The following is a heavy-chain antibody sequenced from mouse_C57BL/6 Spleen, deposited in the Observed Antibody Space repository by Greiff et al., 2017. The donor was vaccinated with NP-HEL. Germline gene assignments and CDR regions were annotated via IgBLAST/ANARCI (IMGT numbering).Heavy chain of an antibody. V-gene: IGHV1-64*01. CDR3: ARWGAFSGDWYFAD. J-gene: IGHJ1*03. Sequence: QVQLQQPGAELVKPGASVKLSCKASGYTFTSYWMHWVKQRPGQGLEWIGMIHPNSGGTNYNEKFKSKATLTVDKSSSTAYMKLSSLTSEDSAVYYCARWGAFSGDWYFADWGTGTTVTVSA. CDR1: GYTFTSYW. CDR2: IHPNSGGT.